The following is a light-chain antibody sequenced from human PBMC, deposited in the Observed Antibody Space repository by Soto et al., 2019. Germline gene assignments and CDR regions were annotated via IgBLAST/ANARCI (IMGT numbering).Light chain of an antibody. V-gene: IGLV2-11*01. CDR3: CSYAGSYTFEV. CDR2: DVT. J-gene: IGLJ1*01. Sequence: QPVLTQPRSVSGSPGQSVTISCTGTSSDVGGYNYVSWYQQHPGNAPKLMIYDVTKRPSGVPDRFSGSRSGNTASLTISGLQAEDEADYYCCSYAGSYTFEVFGTGTKLIVL. CDR1: SSDVGGYNY.